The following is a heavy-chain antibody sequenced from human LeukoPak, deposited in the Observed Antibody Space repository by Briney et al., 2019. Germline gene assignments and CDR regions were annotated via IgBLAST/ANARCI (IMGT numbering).Heavy chain of an antibody. CDR3: ARSLYYDSSGFPVY. CDR1: GGSFSGYY. J-gene: IGHJ4*02. V-gene: IGHV4-34*01. Sequence: SGTLSLSCAVYGGSFSGYYWIWIRQPPGKGLEWIGEINHSGSTNYNPSLKSRVTISVDTSKNQFSLKLSSVTASDTSVYYCARSLYYDSSGFPVYWGQGTLVTASS. CDR2: INHSGST. D-gene: IGHD3-22*01.